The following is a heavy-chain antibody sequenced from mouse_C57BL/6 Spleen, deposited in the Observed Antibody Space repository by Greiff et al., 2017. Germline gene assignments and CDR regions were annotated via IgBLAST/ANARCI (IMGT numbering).Heavy chain of an antibody. CDR3: ARRGYWDFDV. CDR1: GYTFTSYD. V-gene: IGHV1-85*01. Sequence: QVQLQQPGPELVKPGASVKLSCKASGYTFTSYDMNWVQQTPGKGLEWIGWICPRDGSTKYTEKFKGKATLTVDTSSSTAYMELHSLTSEDSAVYFCARRGYWDFDVWGTGTTVTVSS. CDR2: ICPRDGST. J-gene: IGHJ1*03.